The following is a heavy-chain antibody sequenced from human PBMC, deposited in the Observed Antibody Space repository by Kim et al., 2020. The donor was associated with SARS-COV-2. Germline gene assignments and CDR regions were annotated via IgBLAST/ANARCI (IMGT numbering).Heavy chain of an antibody. Sequence: GGSLRLSCAASGFTFSSYAMSWVRQAPGKGLEWVSAISGSGGSTYYADSVKGRFTISRDNSKNTLYLQMNSLRAEDTAVYYCASPALRRGYHYYFDYWGQGTLVTVSS. D-gene: IGHD5-18*01. CDR2: ISGSGGST. V-gene: IGHV3-23*01. CDR3: ASPALRRGYHYYFDY. J-gene: IGHJ4*02. CDR1: GFTFSSYA.